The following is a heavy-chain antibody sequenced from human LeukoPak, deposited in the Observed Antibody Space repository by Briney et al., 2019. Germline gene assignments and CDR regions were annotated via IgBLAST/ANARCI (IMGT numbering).Heavy chain of an antibody. V-gene: IGHV3-9*01. D-gene: IGHD1-26*01. Sequence: GGSLRLSCAASGFTLDDYAMHWVRQAPGKGLEWVSGISWNSGSIGYADSVKGRFTISRDNAKNSLYLQMNSLRAEDTALYYCAKGGGSYSRYYYYYYMDVWGKGTTVTISS. CDR3: AKGGGSYSRYYYYYYMDV. CDR2: ISWNSGSI. J-gene: IGHJ6*03. CDR1: GFTLDDYA.